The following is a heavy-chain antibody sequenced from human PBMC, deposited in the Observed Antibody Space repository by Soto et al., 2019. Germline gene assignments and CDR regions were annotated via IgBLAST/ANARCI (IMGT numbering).Heavy chain of an antibody. V-gene: IGHV3-23*01. Sequence: GGSLRLSCAASGFTFSSYAMSWVRQAPGKGLEWVSAISGSGGSTYYADSVKGRFTISRDNSKNTLYLQMNSLRAEDTAVYYCAKVGYCSGGSCLPGLHWGQGTLVTVSS. CDR2: ISGSGGST. CDR1: GFTFSSYA. CDR3: AKVGYCSGGSCLPGLH. D-gene: IGHD2-15*01. J-gene: IGHJ1*01.